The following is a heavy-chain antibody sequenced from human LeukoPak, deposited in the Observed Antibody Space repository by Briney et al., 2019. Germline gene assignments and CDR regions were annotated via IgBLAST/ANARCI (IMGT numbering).Heavy chain of an antibody. J-gene: IGHJ5*02. CDR2: IYYSGST. D-gene: IGHD4-17*01. V-gene: IGHV4-39*07. Sequence: PSETLSLTCTVSGGSISSSSYYWGWIRQPPGKGLEWIGSIYYSGSTYYNPSLKSRVTISVDTSKNQFSLKLSSVTAADTAVYYCARVWGTVTKDPGWFDPWGQGTLVTVSS. CDR1: GGSISSSSYY. CDR3: ARVWGTVTKDPGWFDP.